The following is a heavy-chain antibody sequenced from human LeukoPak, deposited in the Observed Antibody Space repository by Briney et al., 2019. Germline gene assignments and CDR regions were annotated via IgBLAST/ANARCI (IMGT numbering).Heavy chain of an antibody. V-gene: IGHV4-34*01. D-gene: IGHD5-18*01. Sequence: SETLSLTCAVYGVSFSGYYWSWIRQPPGRGPEWIGEINHSGSTNYNPSLKSRVTISVDTSKNQFPLKLSSVTAADTAVYYCARAPNRGYSYAYWGQGTLVTVSS. CDR1: GVSFSGYY. CDR2: INHSGST. J-gene: IGHJ4*02. CDR3: ARAPNRGYSYAY.